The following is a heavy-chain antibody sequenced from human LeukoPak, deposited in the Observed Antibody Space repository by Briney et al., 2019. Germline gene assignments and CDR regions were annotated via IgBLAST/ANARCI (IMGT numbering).Heavy chain of an antibody. CDR2: INHSGST. CDR1: GGSFSGYY. Sequence: SETLSLTCAVYGGSFSGYYWSWIRQPPGKGLEWIGEINHSGSTNYNPSLKSRVTISVDTSKNQFSLKLSSVTAADTAVYYCARDSHLHLITMVRGVNFDYWGQGTLVTVSS. D-gene: IGHD3-10*01. J-gene: IGHJ4*02. CDR3: ARDSHLHLITMVRGVNFDY. V-gene: IGHV4-34*01.